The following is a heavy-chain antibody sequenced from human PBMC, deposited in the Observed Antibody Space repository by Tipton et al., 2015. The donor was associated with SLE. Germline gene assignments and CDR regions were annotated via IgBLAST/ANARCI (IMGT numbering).Heavy chain of an antibody. J-gene: IGHJ4*02. CDR1: GGSISSSSYY. D-gene: IGHD3-3*01. Sequence: TLSLTCTVSGGSISSSSYYWGWIRQPPGKGLEWIGSIYYSGSTYYNQSLKSRVTISVDTSKNQFSLKLSSVTAADTAVYYCARGGLRFLEEWSYFDYWGQGTLVTVSS. CDR2: IYYSGST. V-gene: IGHV4-39*07. CDR3: ARGGLRFLEEWSYFDY.